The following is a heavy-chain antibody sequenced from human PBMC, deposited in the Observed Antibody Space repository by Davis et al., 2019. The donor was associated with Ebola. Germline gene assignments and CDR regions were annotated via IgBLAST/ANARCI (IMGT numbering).Heavy chain of an antibody. CDR3: AKEGVMLGYYGMDV. CDR2: IYHSGST. Sequence: MPSETLSLTCAVYGGSFSGYYWSWIRQPPGKGLEWIGEIYHSGSTNYNPSLKSRVTISVDKSKNQFSLKLSSVTAADTAVYYCAKEGVMLGYYGMDVWGQGTTVTVSS. CDR1: GGSFSGYY. J-gene: IGHJ6*02. V-gene: IGHV4-34*01. D-gene: IGHD3-16*01.